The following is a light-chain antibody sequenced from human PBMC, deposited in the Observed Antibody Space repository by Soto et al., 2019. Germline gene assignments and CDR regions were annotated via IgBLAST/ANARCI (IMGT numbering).Light chain of an antibody. CDR2: GGS. CDR3: QQYNNWPRT. V-gene: IGKV3-15*01. J-gene: IGKJ1*01. CDR1: QSVGRN. Sequence: EIVMTQSPATLSVSPGERATLSCRASQSVGRNLAWYQQKPGQAPRLLIYGGSPRATGIPARFSGSGSGTKFILTISSLQSEDFAVYYCQQYNNWPRTFGQGTKV.